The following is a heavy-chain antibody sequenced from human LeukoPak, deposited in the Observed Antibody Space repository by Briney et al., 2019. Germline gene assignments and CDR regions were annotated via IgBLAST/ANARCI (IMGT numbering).Heavy chain of an antibody. Sequence: GGSLRLSCAASGFTFSSYSMNWVRQAPGKGLEWVSSISSSSSYIYYADSVKGRFTISRDNAKNSLYLQMNSLRAEDTAVYYCARACSGASCPYYFDYWGQGTLVTVSS. J-gene: IGHJ4*02. CDR3: ARACSGASCPYYFDY. CDR1: GFTFSSYS. D-gene: IGHD2-15*01. V-gene: IGHV3-21*01. CDR2: ISSSSSYI.